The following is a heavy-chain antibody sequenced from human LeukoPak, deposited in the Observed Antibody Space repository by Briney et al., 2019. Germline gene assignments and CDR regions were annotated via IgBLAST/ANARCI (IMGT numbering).Heavy chain of an antibody. CDR1: GGTFSSYA. D-gene: IGHD2-15*01. Sequence: SVKVSCKASGGTFSSYAISWVRQAPGQGLEWMGGIIPIFGTANYAQKFQGRVTITADESTGTAYMELSSLRSEDTAVYYCARDSGYCSGGCFDYWGQGTLVTVSS. J-gene: IGHJ4*02. CDR3: ARDSGYCSGGCFDY. CDR2: IIPIFGTA. V-gene: IGHV1-69*13.